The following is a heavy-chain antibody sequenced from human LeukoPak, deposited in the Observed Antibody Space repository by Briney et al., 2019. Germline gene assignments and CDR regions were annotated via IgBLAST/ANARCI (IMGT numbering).Heavy chain of an antibody. D-gene: IGHD5-12*01. Sequence: ASVKVSCKASGGTFSSYAISWVRQAPGHGLEWMGGIIPIFGTANYAQKFQGRVTITADESTSTAYMELSSLRSEDTAVYYCARARRGYSGYDYPKGFDYWGQGTLVTVFS. CDR2: IIPIFGTA. V-gene: IGHV1-69*13. CDR3: ARARRGYSGYDYPKGFDY. J-gene: IGHJ4*02. CDR1: GGTFSSYA.